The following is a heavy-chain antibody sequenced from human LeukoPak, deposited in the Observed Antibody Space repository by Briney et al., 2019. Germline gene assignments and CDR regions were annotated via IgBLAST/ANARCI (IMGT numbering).Heavy chain of an antibody. CDR3: ARDFVGFGELFALFDI. J-gene: IGHJ3*02. CDR1: GYSFSRYG. Sequence: ASVKVSCKASGYSFSRYGITWVRQAPGQGLEGMGWISAYNGDTHYAKKLQGRVTMTTDTPTSPAYMELRSLRFDDTAVYYCARDFVGFGELFALFDIWGQGTMVTVSS. CDR2: ISAYNGDT. D-gene: IGHD3-10*01. V-gene: IGHV1-18*01.